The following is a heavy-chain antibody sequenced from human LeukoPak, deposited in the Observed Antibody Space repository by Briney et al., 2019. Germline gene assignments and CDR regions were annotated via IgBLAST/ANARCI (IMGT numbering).Heavy chain of an antibody. CDR3: AREGRDDSSWTGALDY. CDR1: GFTFSSYA. J-gene: IGHJ4*02. D-gene: IGHD6-13*01. V-gene: IGHV3-30*01. Sequence: PGGSLRLSCAASGFTFSSYAMHWVRQAPGKGLEWVAVISYDGSNIYYADSVKGRFTNSRDNSKNTLYLQMNSLGAEDTAVYYCAREGRDDSSWTGALDYWGQGTLVTVSS. CDR2: ISYDGSNI.